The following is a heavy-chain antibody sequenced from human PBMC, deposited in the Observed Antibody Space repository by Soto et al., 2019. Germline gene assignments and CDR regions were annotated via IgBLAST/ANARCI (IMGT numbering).Heavy chain of an antibody. Sequence: QVQLVQSGTEVKKSGASVNVSCKAFGYTFTSYGFSWVRQVPGQGLEWLGWISAFNGDTQYAQTMKGRLTVTTDTATTTVHMELRSLTPADTAVDYCTREAGWQRMVPYDWGQGTLVTVS. V-gene: IGHV1-18*04. J-gene: IGHJ4*02. CDR3: TREAGWQRMVPYD. CDR1: GYTFTSYG. CDR2: ISAFNGDT. D-gene: IGHD6-25*01.